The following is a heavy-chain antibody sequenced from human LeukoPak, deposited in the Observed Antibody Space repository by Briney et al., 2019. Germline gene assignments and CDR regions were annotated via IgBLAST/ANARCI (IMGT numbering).Heavy chain of an antibody. V-gene: IGHV1-69*13. J-gene: IGHJ6*02. CDR1: GGTFSSYA. D-gene: IGHD6-19*01. CDR2: IIPIFGTA. CDR3: ANKYSSCWSHWGYYYGMDV. Sequence: GASVKVSCKASGGTFSSYAISWVRQAPGQGLEWMGGIIPIFGTANYAQKFQGRVTITADESTSTAYMELSSLRSEDTAVYYCANKYSSCWSHWGYYYGMDVWGQGTTVTVSS.